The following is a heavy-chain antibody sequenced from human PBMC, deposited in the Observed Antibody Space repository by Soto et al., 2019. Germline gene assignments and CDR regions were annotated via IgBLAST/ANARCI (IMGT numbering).Heavy chain of an antibody. Sequence: SETLSLTCSVSGDSISRIDYYWTWIRQHPEKGLEWIGNIYFRGNTYYSPSLESRLTISVDTSKNQFSLKLTSVTAADTAVYYCARGGAPYNWFDPWGQGTLVTVSS. V-gene: IGHV4-31*03. CDR1: GDSISRIDYY. CDR2: IYFRGNT. J-gene: IGHJ5*02. CDR3: ARGGAPYNWFDP. D-gene: IGHD3-16*01.